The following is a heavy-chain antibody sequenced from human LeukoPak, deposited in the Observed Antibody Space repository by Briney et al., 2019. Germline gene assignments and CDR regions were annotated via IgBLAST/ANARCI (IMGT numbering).Heavy chain of an antibody. V-gene: IGHV3-7*01. CDR3: ARLGARQMLEY. CDR1: ESTFSSYW. CDR2: IKQDGGQI. J-gene: IGHJ4*02. Sequence: SGGSLRLSCAASESTFSSYWMSWVRQAPGKGLEWEANIKQDGGQIYYLESVKGRFTVSRDNAKNSLYLQMNSLRAEDTAVYYCARLGARQMLEYWGQGTLVTVSS. D-gene: IGHD4-17*01.